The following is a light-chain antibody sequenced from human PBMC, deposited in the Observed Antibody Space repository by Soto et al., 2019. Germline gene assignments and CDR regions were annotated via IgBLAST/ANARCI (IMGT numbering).Light chain of an antibody. CDR3: HQYGNVPLT. CDR1: QSVSNRY. V-gene: IGKV3-20*01. J-gene: IGKJ4*01. Sequence: EVVLTQSPGTLSLSPGEGATLSCRASQSVSNRYFAWYQQKPGQAPRLLIYRVSSRATGIPDRFSGSGSGTDFTLTISSLEPEDFAVYYCHQYGNVPLTFGGGTKVEIK. CDR2: RVS.